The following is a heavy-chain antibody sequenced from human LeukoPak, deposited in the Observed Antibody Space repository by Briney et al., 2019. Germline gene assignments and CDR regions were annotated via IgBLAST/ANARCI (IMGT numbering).Heavy chain of an antibody. J-gene: IGHJ4*02. Sequence: PGGSLRLSCAASGFTFSSYGMHWVRQAPGKGLEWVAVISYDGSNKYYADSVKGRFTISRDNSKNTLYLQMNSLRAEDTAVYYCAKEELFEQWLVRRVYYGLDYWGQGTLVTVSS. V-gene: IGHV3-30*18. CDR2: ISYDGSNK. CDR1: GFTFSSYG. CDR3: AKEELFEQWLVRRVYYGLDY. D-gene: IGHD6-19*01.